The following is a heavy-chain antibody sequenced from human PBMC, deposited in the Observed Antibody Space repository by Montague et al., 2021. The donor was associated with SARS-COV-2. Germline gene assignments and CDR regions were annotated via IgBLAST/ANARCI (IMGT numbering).Heavy chain of an antibody. Sequence: PALVKPTHTLTLTCAFSGFSLATEGMCVNWIRQPPGKAPEWLARIDWDDDKYFSSSLKTRLTISKDTSRNQVVLTMTNMDPVDTGAYYCARSRVMSTVQGGNGFDSWGQGTLGTVSS. V-gene: IGHV2-70*11. CDR1: GFSLATEGMC. CDR3: ARSRVMSTVQGGNGFDS. CDR2: IDWDDDK. J-gene: IGHJ5*01. D-gene: IGHD3-10*02.